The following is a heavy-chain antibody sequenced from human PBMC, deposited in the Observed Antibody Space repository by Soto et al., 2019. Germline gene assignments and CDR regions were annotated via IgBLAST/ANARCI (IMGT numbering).Heavy chain of an antibody. V-gene: IGHV5-51*01. D-gene: IGHD2-15*01. Sequence: GESLKISCETSGFTFISTWIGWVRQMPGKGLELMGVIYPGDSDTRYNPSFQGHVAISADKSISTTYLQWSALTASDTAIYYCARLVGYIGLDNWFDSWGQGTQVTVSS. CDR2: IYPGDSDT. CDR3: ARLVGYIGLDNWFDS. J-gene: IGHJ5*01. CDR1: GFTFISTW.